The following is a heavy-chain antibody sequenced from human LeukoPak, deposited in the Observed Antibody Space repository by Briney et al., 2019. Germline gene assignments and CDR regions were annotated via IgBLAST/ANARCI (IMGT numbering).Heavy chain of an antibody. CDR1: GFTFSSYG. V-gene: IGHV3-30*03. J-gene: IGHJ3*02. CDR3: ARVSGGYSYGFADRAFDI. D-gene: IGHD5-18*01. Sequence: SGGSLRLSCAASGFTFSSYGMHWVRQAPGKGLEWVAVISYDGSNKYYADSVKGRFTISRDNSKNTLYLQMNSLRAEDTAVYYCARVSGGYSYGFADRAFDIWGQGTMVTVSS. CDR2: ISYDGSNK.